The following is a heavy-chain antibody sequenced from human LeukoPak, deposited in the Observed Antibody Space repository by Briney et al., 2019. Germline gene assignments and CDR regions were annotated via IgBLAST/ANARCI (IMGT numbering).Heavy chain of an antibody. Sequence: GGSLRLSCAASGFTFSNYAMNWVRQAPGKGLEWVSAISGSGGSTYYADSVKGRFTISRDNSKNTLYLQMNSLGAEDTAVYYCAKDLSASRDSGCYSLDYWGQGTLVTVSS. J-gene: IGHJ4*02. CDR3: AKDLSASRDSGCYSLDY. D-gene: IGHD3-22*01. CDR2: ISGSGGST. CDR1: GFTFSNYA. V-gene: IGHV3-23*01.